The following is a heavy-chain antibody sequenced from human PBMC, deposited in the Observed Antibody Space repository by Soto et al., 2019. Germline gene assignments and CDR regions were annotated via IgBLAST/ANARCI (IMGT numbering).Heavy chain of an antibody. J-gene: IGHJ4*02. V-gene: IGHV3-33*01. D-gene: IGHD3-22*01. CDR3: ARDYRYYYDSSGYYPQTY. CDR1: GFSFRSYG. CDR2: IWYDGSKK. Sequence: GGSLRLSCAASGFSFRSYGMHWVRQAPGKGLEWVAVIWYDGSKKYYGDSVKGRFTISRDDSKSTVYLQMNSLRAEDTAVYYCARDYRYYYDSSGYYPQTYWGQGTLVTVSS.